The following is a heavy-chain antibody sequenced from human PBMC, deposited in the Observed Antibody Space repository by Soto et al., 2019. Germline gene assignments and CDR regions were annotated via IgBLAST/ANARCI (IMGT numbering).Heavy chain of an antibody. CDR1: GGSFSGYY. J-gene: IGHJ6*02. CDR2: INHSGST. CDR3: ARGGRGKPYYYYYYGMDV. Sequence: PSETLSLTCAVYGGSFSGYYWSWIRQPPGKGLEWIGEINHSGSTNYNPSLKSRVTISVDTFKNQFSLKLSSVTAADTAVYYCARGGRGKPYYYYYYGMDVWGQGTAVTVSS. V-gene: IGHV4-34*01. D-gene: IGHD3-10*01.